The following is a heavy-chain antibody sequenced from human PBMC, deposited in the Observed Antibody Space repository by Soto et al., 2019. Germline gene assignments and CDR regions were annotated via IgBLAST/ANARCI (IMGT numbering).Heavy chain of an antibody. V-gene: IGHV4-34*01. Sequence: PSETLSLTCAVYGGSFSGYYRSWIRQPPGKGLEWIGEINHSGSTNYNPSLKSRVTISVDTSKNQFSLKLSSVTAADTAVYYCARGGGDEYYYYMDVWGKGTTVTVSS. CDR2: INHSGST. CDR3: ARGGGDEYYYYMDV. J-gene: IGHJ6*03. D-gene: IGHD2-21*02. CDR1: GGSFSGYY.